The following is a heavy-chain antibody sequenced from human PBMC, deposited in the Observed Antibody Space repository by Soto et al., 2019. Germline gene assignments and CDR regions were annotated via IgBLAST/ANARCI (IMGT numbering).Heavy chain of an antibody. CDR1: GGTFSSYA. D-gene: IGHD3-22*01. CDR3: AREYYYDSSGYRALNY. V-gene: IGHV1-69*13. CDR2: IIPIFGTA. Sequence: SVKVSCKASGGTFSSYAISWVRQAPGQGLEWMGGIIPIFGTANYAQKFQGRVTITADESTSTAYMELSSLRSEDTAVYYCAREYYYDSSGYRALNYWGQGTLVTVSS. J-gene: IGHJ4*02.